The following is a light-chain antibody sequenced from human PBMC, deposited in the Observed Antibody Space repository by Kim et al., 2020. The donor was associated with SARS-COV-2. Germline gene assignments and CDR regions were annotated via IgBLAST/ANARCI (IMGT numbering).Light chain of an antibody. CDR2: KDS. CDR3: YSAADNNRV. CDR1: KLTEKF. V-gene: IGLV3-27*01. J-gene: IGLJ3*02. Sequence: SYELTQPSSVSVSPGQTARITCSGNKLTEKFARWFQQKPGQAPVLVIYKDSERPSGIPERFSGSSSGTTATLTINGAQVEDEADYYCYSAADNNRVFGGGTQLTVL.